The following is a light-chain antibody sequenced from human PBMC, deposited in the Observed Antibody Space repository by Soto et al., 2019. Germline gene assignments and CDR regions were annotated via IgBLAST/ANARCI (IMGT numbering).Light chain of an antibody. CDR1: QYIHNY. CDR2: EAA. V-gene: IGKV1-5*03. J-gene: IGKJ1*01. Sequence: GDRVTITCRASQYIHNYLAWYQQKPGEAPKLLIYEAANLESGVPSRFSGSGNGTEFTLTISSLQPDXXXXXXXXXXXXXXWTFGQGTRVEI. CDR3: XXXXXXXWT.